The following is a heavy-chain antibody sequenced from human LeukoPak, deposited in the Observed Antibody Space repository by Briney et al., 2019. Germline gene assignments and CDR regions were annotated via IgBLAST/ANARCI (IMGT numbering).Heavy chain of an antibody. CDR3: ARDQYGDYANDY. J-gene: IGHJ4*02. D-gene: IGHD4-17*01. V-gene: IGHV3-21*01. Sequence: PGGSLRLSCAASGFTFTTYSMNWVRQARGKGLEWVSSISSNGDYIYYADSLKGRFTISRDNAKNSLYLQMNSLRAEDTAVYYCARDQYGDYANDYWGQGTLVTVSS. CDR2: ISSNGDYI. CDR1: GFTFTTYS.